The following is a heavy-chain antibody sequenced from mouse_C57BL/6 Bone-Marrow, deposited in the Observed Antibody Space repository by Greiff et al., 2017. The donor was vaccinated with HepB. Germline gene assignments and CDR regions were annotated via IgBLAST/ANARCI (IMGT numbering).Heavy chain of an antibody. CDR1: GFSLTSYG. D-gene: IGHD4-1*02. CDR2: IWSGGST. Sequence: VNVVESGPGLVQPSQCLSITCTVSGFSLTSYGVHWVRQSPGKGLEWLGVIWSGGSTDYNAAFISRLSISKDNSNSQVFFKMNSLQADDTAIYYCARSRFQLGWFAYWGQGTLVTVSA. V-gene: IGHV2-2*01. CDR3: ARSRFQLGWFAY. J-gene: IGHJ3*01.